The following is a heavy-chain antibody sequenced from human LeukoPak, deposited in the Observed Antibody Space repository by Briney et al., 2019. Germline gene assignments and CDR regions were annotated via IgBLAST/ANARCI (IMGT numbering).Heavy chain of an antibody. CDR2: ISYDGSNK. CDR3: ARGDWYSFDY. CDR1: GFTFSSYA. Sequence: GGSLRLSCAASGFTFSSYAMSWVRQAPGKGLEWVAVISYDGSNKYYADSVKGRFTISRDNSKNTLYLQMNSLRVEDTAVYYCARGDWYSFDYWGQGALVTVSS. J-gene: IGHJ4*02. V-gene: IGHV3-30*03. D-gene: IGHD3-9*01.